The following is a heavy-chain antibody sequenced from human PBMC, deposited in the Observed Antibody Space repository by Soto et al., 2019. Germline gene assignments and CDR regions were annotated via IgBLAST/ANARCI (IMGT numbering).Heavy chain of an antibody. Sequence: GGSLRLSCAASGFTFRSYAMHWVRQAPGKGLEWVAVMTYDGRNKDYADSVKGRFTISRDNSKNTLFLQMNSLRTEDTAVYYCARDAESYDFWGQGTLVTVSS. CDR3: ARDAESYDF. CDR2: MTYDGRNK. J-gene: IGHJ4*02. V-gene: IGHV3-30*04. CDR1: GFTFRSYA.